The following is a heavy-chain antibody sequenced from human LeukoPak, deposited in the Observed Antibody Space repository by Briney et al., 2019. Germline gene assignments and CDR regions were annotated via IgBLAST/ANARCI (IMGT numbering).Heavy chain of an antibody. D-gene: IGHD3-9*01. CDR2: IYSGGST. CDR3: VRDTRHYDILTGYTVGMDV. Sequence: GGSLRLSCAASGFTVSSNYMSWVRQAPGKGLEWVSVIYSGGSTYYADSVKGRFTISRDNSKNTLYLQMNSLRAEDTAVYYCVRDTRHYDILTGYTVGMDVWGQGTTVTVSS. J-gene: IGHJ6*02. CDR1: GFTVSSNY. V-gene: IGHV3-66*01.